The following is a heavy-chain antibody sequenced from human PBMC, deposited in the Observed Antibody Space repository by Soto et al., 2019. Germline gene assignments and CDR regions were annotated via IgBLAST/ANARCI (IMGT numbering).Heavy chain of an antibody. CDR1: GGSISTGDYF. D-gene: IGHD6-13*01. J-gene: IGHJ4*02. Sequence: TLSLTCTVSGGSISTGDYFWSWIRQPPGKGLEWIGYIYYTGSTFYNPSLRSRVTISGDTSKNEFSLKLSSVTAADTAVYSCARGRGSSWYFDYWGQGTLVTVSS. V-gene: IGHV4-30-4*01. CDR3: ARGRGSSWYFDY. CDR2: IYYTGST.